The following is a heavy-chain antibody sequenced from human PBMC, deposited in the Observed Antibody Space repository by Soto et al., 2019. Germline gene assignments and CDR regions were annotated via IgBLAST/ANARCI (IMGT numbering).Heavy chain of an antibody. D-gene: IGHD1-26*01. CDR3: GRDPTTSPYYYYMAV. J-gene: IGHJ6*03. Sequence: EVQLVESGGGLVQPGGSLRLSCAASGFTFSSYWMSWVRQAPGKGLEWVANIKQDGSEKYYVDSVKGRFTISRDNAKNSLYLQMNSLRAEDTAVYYCGRDPTTSPYYYYMAVWGKGTTVTVSS. CDR1: GFTFSSYW. CDR2: IKQDGSEK. V-gene: IGHV3-7*01.